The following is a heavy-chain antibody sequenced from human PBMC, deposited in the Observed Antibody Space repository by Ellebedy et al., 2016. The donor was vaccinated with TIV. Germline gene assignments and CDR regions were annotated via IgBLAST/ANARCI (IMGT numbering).Heavy chain of an antibody. J-gene: IGHJ6*03. Sequence: PGGSLRLSCVASGFTFSNYAMHWVRQAPGKGLEYVSTISSNGGSTNYANSVQGRFTISRDNYKNTLYLQVGSLRAEDMAVYYCARSVTAFRLVDYMGVWGKGTTVTVSS. CDR1: GFTFSNYA. CDR2: ISSNGGST. CDR3: ARSVTAFRLVDYMGV. V-gene: IGHV3-64*01. D-gene: IGHD2-21*02.